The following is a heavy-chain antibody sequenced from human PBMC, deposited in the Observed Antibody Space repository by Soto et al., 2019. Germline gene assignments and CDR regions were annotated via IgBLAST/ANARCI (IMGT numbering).Heavy chain of an antibody. J-gene: IGHJ4*02. Sequence: PSETLSLTCTVSGGSISSYYWSWIRQSPGKGLEWIGYIYYSGSTNYNPSLKSRVSISVDTSKNQFSLKLSSVTAADTAVYYCARHSEYCSGASFGYWGQGTLVTVSS. CDR2: IYYSGST. CDR1: GGSISSYY. CDR3: ARHSEYCSGASFGY. D-gene: IGHD2-15*01. V-gene: IGHV4-59*08.